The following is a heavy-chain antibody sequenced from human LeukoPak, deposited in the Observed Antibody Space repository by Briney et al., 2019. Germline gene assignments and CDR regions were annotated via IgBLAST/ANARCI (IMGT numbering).Heavy chain of an antibody. J-gene: IGHJ4*02. CDR1: GGSISSYY. V-gene: IGHV4-59*01. Sequence: SETLSLACTVSGGSISSYYWSWIRQPPGKGLEWIGYIYYSGSTNYNPSLKSRVTISVDTSKNQFSLKLSSVTAADTAVYYCARGVWFGELLSPFDYWGQGTLVTVSS. CDR3: ARGVWFGELLSPFDY. D-gene: IGHD3-10*01. CDR2: IYYSGST.